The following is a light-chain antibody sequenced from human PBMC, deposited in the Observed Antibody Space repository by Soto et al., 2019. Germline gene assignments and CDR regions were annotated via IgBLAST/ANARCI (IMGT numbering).Light chain of an antibody. CDR2: KAS. Sequence: DVQMTQSPSTLSASVGDSVTITCRASQYITTSLAWYQQKPGKAPKLLIYKASILENGVPSGFSGSGSGTQFTLTISSLQPDDFATYYCQQYAGYPVTFGQGTRLEIK. CDR3: QQYAGYPVT. J-gene: IGKJ5*01. V-gene: IGKV1-5*03. CDR1: QYITTS.